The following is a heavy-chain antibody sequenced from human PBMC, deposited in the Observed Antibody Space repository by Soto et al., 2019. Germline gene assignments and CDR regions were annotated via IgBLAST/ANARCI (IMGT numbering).Heavy chain of an antibody. CDR1: GDSVSSNSAA. CDR3: ARDSQYYDFWSGYTAYSRDYYYYGMDV. Sequence: SQTLSLTCAISGDSVSSNSAAWNWIRQSPPRGLEWLGRTYYRSKWYNDYAVSVKSRITINPDTSKNQFSLQLNSVTPEDTAVYYCARDSQYYDFWSGYTAYSRDYYYYGMDVWGQGTTVTVSS. V-gene: IGHV6-1*01. D-gene: IGHD3-3*01. CDR2: TYYRSKWYN. J-gene: IGHJ6*02.